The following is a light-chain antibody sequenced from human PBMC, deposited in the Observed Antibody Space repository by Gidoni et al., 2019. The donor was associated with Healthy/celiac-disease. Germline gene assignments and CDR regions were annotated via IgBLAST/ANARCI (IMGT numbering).Light chain of an antibody. Sequence: IQMTQSPSSLSASVGDRVTITCQASQDISNYLNWYQQKPGKAPKLLIYDASNLETGVPSRFSGSGSGTDFTFTISSLQPEDSATYYCQQYDNLPFTFXPXTKVDIK. J-gene: IGKJ3*01. CDR3: QQYDNLPFT. CDR1: QDISNY. CDR2: DAS. V-gene: IGKV1-33*01.